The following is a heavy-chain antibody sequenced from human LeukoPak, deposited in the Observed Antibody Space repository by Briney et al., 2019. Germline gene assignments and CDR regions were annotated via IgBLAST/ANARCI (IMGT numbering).Heavy chain of an antibody. Sequence: GGSLRLSCAASGFTFSSYAMHWVRQAPGKGLEWVAVISYDGSNKYYADSVKGRFTISRDNSKNTLYLQTNSQRAEDTAVYYCAKVLILSVMVGFDIWGQGTMVTVSS. CDR1: GFTFSSYA. V-gene: IGHV3-30*04. D-gene: IGHD2-21*01. J-gene: IGHJ3*02. CDR2: ISYDGSNK. CDR3: AKVLILSVMVGFDI.